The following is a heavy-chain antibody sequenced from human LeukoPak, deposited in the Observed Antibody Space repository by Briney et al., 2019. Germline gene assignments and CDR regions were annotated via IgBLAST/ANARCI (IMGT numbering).Heavy chain of an antibody. V-gene: IGHV1-18*01. CDR2: ISPYNGNT. Sequence: GASVKVSCKSSGYTFTSYWSSWVRQPPGQGLESMGSISPYNGNTNYAQKLQGRVTMTTDTSTSKAYMDLRSLRSDDTALYYCATSITMVRGVIISGDWFDPWGQGPLVTASS. D-gene: IGHD3-10*01. CDR1: GYTFTSYW. CDR3: ATSITMVRGVIISGDWFDP. J-gene: IGHJ5*02.